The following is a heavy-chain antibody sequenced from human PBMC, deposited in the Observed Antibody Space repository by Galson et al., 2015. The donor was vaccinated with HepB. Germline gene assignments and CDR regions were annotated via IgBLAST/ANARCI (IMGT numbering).Heavy chain of an antibody. Sequence: SVKVSCKASGYTFTKYGISWVRQVPGQGLEWMGWINPYNGDTNYAQKFQGRVTLTTDTSTNTAYMQLRSLRSDDTALYFCARDDYDMLTAYYKPDYWGQGTLVTVSS. J-gene: IGHJ4*02. CDR1: GYTFTKYG. CDR2: INPYNGDT. CDR3: ARDDYDMLTAYYKPDY. V-gene: IGHV1-18*01. D-gene: IGHD3-9*01.